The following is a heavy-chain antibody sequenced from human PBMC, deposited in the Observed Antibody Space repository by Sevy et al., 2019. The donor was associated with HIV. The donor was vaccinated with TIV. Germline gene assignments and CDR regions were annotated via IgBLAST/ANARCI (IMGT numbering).Heavy chain of an antibody. Sequence: SETLSLTCTVSGGSISSGGYYWSWIRQHPGKGLEWIGYIYYSGSTYYNPSLKSQVTISVDTSKNQFSLKLSSVTAADTAVYYCARGQSMVRGVTFDYWGQGTLVTVSS. CDR2: IYYSGST. CDR3: ARGQSMVRGVTFDY. CDR1: GGSISSGGYY. J-gene: IGHJ4*02. D-gene: IGHD3-10*01. V-gene: IGHV4-31*01.